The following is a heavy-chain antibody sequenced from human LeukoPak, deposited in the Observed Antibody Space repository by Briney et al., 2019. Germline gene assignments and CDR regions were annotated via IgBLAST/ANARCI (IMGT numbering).Heavy chain of an antibody. CDR1: GGSISSYY. J-gene: IGHJ6*03. Sequence: PSETLSLICTVSGGSISSYYWSWIRQPPGKGLEWIGYIYYSGSTNYDPSLKSRVTISVDTSKNQFSLKLSSVTAADTAVYYCARRVDYYYYYYMDVWGRGTTVTVSS. CDR3: ARRVDYYYYYYMDV. CDR2: IYYSGST. V-gene: IGHV4-59*01.